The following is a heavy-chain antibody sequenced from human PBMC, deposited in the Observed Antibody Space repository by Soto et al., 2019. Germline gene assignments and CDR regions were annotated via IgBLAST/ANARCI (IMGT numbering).Heavy chain of an antibody. Sequence: PGGSLRLSCASSVFTFSSYAMSWVRQAPGKWLEWVSAISGSGGSTYYADSVKGRFTISRDNSKNTLYLQMNSLRAEDTAVYYCAKDQYYYDRSGYYPFRDWGQGT. CDR2: ISGSGGST. CDR3: AKDQYYYDRSGYYPFRD. J-gene: IGHJ4*02. D-gene: IGHD3-22*01. V-gene: IGHV3-23*01. CDR1: VFTFSSYA.